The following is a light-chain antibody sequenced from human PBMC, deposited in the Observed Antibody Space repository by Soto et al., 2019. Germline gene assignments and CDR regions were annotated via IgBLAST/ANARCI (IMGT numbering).Light chain of an antibody. J-gene: IGLJ2*01. CDR3: AACDDSLNGPV. Sequence: QSVLTQPPSASGTPGQRVTISCSGSSANIGSNTVNWYQQLPGTAPNLLIYSNNQRPSGVPDRFSGSKSGTSASLAISGLPAEDEADYYCAACDDSLNGPVFGGGTKVTVL. CDR1: SANIGSNT. V-gene: IGLV1-44*01. CDR2: SNN.